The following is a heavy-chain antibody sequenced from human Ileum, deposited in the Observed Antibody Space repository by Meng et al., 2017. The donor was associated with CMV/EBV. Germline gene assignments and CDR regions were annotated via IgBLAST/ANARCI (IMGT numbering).Heavy chain of an antibody. CDR2: ISFGGST. Sequence: RLELHESGPALVKPSETLSLTCSVSRGSIRSSSFSWGWIRQPPGKGLELIGSISFGGSTSYKPSLKSRVTISIDMSKNQFSLKLSSVTAADTAVYYCARVGASSITTADYWGQGILVTVSS. CDR1: RGSIRSSSFS. V-gene: IGHV4-39*06. CDR3: ARVGASSITTADY. J-gene: IGHJ4*02. D-gene: IGHD3-22*01.